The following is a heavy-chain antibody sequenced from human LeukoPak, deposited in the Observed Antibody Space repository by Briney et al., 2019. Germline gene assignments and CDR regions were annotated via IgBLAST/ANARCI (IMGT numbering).Heavy chain of an antibody. CDR2: IYYSGST. V-gene: IGHV4-59*01. CDR3: ARRPAYCGGDCYFFDF. D-gene: IGHD2-21*02. Sequence: SETLSLTCTVSGGSTRNYYWSWIRQPPGKGPEWIGYIYYSGSTNYNSSLKSRITISVATSKNQFSLKLSSVTAADTAVYYCARRPAYCGGDCYFFDFWGQGTLVTVSS. J-gene: IGHJ4*02. CDR1: GGSTRNYY.